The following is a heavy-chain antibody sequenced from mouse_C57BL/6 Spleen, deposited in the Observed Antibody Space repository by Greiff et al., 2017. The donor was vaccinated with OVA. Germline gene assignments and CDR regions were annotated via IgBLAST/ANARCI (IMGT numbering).Heavy chain of an antibody. CDR3: ARSGYDLWDFDV. J-gene: IGHJ1*03. D-gene: IGHD2-2*01. CDR2: IYPGNGDT. CDR1: GYTFTSYN. V-gene: IGHV1-12*01. Sequence: QVQLQQSGAELVRPGASVKMSCKASGYTFTSYNMHWVKQTPRQGLEWIGAIYPGNGDTSYNQQFKGKATLTVDKSSSTAYMQLSSLTSEDSAVYIGARSGYDLWDFDVWGTGTTVTVSS.